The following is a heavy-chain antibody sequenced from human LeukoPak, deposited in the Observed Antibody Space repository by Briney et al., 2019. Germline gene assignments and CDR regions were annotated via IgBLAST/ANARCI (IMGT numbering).Heavy chain of an antibody. V-gene: IGHV4-34*01. J-gene: IGHJ3*02. Sequence: KSSETLSLTCAVYGGSFSGYYWSWIRQPPGKGLEWIGEINHSGSTNYNSSLKSRLTMSADTSKNLFSLKLSSVTAADTAVYYCARGSRSSWENDAFDIWGQGTMVTVSS. CDR1: GGSFSGYY. D-gene: IGHD6-13*01. CDR3: ARGSRSSWENDAFDI. CDR2: INHSGST.